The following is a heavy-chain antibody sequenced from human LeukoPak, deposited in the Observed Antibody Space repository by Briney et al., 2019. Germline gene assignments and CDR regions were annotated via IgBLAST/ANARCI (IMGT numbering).Heavy chain of an antibody. CDR3: ARSRVVPAAMLDY. Sequence: ASVKVSCKASGYTFTGYYMHWVRQAPGQGLEWMGWINPNSGGTNYAQKLQGWVTMTRDTSISTAYMELSRLRSDDTAVYYCARSRVVPAAMLDYWGQGTLVTVSS. J-gene: IGHJ4*02. CDR2: INPNSGGT. V-gene: IGHV1-2*04. CDR1: GYTFTGYY. D-gene: IGHD2-2*01.